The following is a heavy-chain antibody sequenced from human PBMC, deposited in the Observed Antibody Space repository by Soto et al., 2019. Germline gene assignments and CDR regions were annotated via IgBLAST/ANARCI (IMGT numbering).Heavy chain of an antibody. V-gene: IGHV5-51*01. CDR1: GYSFDNYW. CDR3: ARNQLRQFYYGLDV. D-gene: IGHD3-10*01. CDR2: IYPGDSDT. Sequence: PGESLKISCKGFGYSFDNYWIGWVRQMPGKRLEWMGFIYPGDSDTRYSPSFQGQVTISADKFISTAYLQWRSLEASDTAMYYCARNQLRQFYYGLDVWGQGTTVTVSS. J-gene: IGHJ6*02.